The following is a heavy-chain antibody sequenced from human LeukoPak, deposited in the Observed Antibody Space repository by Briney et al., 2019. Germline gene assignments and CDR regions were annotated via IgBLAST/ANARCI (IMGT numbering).Heavy chain of an antibody. CDR1: AFTFSTYG. J-gene: IGHJ4*02. CDR3: ATDLDSGDYGPDFDH. V-gene: IGHV3-33*01. CDR2: IWAVGNDK. Sequence: PGGSLRLSCAASAFTFSTYGMHCVRQAPGKGLVWVASIWAVGNDKFYADSVRGRFAISRDNSQNPLSLHMRSLSDADTAFYYCATDLDSGDYGPDFDHRGQGTLVTVSS. D-gene: IGHD4-17*01.